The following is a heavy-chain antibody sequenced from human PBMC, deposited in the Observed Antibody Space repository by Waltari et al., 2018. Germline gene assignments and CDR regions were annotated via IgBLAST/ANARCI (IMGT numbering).Heavy chain of an antibody. CDR2: IGSSSTYT. J-gene: IGHJ6*03. V-gene: IGHV3-21*06. Sequence: EVQLVESGGGLVKPGGSLRLSCVASGLSFNAYTMNWVRPTPEKGLEWVSSIGSSSTYTYYADSVKGRFTISRDNAANSLHLEMNALRPEDTAVYYCASHLEDFYYYMDVWGKGTTVTVSS. CDR3: ASHLEDFYYYMDV. CDR1: GLSFNAYT.